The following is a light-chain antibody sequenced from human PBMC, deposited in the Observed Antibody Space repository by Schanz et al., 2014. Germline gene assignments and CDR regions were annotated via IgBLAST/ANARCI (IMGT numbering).Light chain of an antibody. CDR2: DAS. J-gene: IGKJ5*01. Sequence: ERVMTQSLATLSVSPGERVTLSCRASQSVGSNLAWYQQKPGQAPSLLIYDASNRATGIPDRFSGSGSGTDFTLTISRLEPEDFAVYYCQQYGSSPITFGQGTRLEIK. V-gene: IGKV3-20*01. CDR3: QQYGSSPIT. CDR1: QSVGSN.